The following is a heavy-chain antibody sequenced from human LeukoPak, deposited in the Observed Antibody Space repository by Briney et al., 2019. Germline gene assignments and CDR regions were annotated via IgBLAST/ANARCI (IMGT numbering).Heavy chain of an antibody. CDR1: GFTFSSYA. J-gene: IGHJ4*02. D-gene: IGHD5-18*01. V-gene: IGHV3-23*01. CDR3: AMTPGYSYGLYYFDY. Sequence: SGGSLRLSCAASGFTFSSYAMSWVRQAPGKGLEWVSAISGSGGSTYYADSVKGRFTISRDNSKNTLYLQMNSLRAEDTAVYYCAMTPGYSYGLYYFDYWGQGTLVTVSS. CDR2: ISGSGGST.